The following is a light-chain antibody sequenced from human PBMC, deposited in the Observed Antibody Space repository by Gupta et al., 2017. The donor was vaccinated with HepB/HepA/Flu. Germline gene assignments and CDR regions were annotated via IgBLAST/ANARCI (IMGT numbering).Light chain of an antibody. CDR1: QSVLYSSNNKNY. CDR2: WAS. CDR3: KQYYSTPRT. Sequence: DIVMTQSPDSLAVSLGERATINCKSSQSVLYSSNNKNYLAWYQQKPGQPPELLIYWASTRESGVPDRFSGSGSGTDFTLTISSLQAEDVAVYYCKQYYSTPRTFGQGTKVEIK. J-gene: IGKJ1*01. V-gene: IGKV4-1*01.